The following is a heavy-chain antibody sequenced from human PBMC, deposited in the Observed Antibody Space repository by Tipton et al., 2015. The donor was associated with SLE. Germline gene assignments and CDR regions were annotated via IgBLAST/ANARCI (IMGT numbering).Heavy chain of an antibody. Sequence: TLSLTCTVSGDSISGHYWNWIRQPPGKGLEWIGYFYYSGTASYNPSLKSRVSISLDTSKNQLSLTLRSVTAADAAVYYCARAIWGDFRQNGLFDLWGPGTQLTVSS. CDR2: FYYSGTA. D-gene: IGHD3-16*01. CDR1: GDSISGHY. V-gene: IGHV4-59*11. J-gene: IGHJ4*02. CDR3: ARAIWGDFRQNGLFDL.